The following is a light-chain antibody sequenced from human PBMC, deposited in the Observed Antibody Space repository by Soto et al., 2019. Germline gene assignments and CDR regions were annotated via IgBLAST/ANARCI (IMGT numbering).Light chain of an antibody. J-gene: IGKJ1*01. V-gene: IGKV3-11*01. CDR3: QQRSNWTRT. CDR2: DVS. CDR1: QNIRNY. Sequence: IVFIQSPATLSVSPGERATLSCRASQNIRNYLIWYQQKPGQAPRLLIYDVSNRETEIPARFSGSGSGTDFTLTISSLEPEDLAVYDCQQRSNWTRTFGQGTKVDIK.